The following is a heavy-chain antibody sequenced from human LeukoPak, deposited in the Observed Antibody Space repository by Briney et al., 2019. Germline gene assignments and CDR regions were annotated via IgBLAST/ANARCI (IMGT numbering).Heavy chain of an antibody. Sequence: VASVKVSCKASGGTFSSYAISWVRQAPGQGLEWMGGIIPIFGTANYAQKFQGRVTMTEDTSTDTAYMELSSLRSEDTAVYYCATGDWGGSYVFDYWGQGTLVTVSS. CDR1: GGTFSSYA. D-gene: IGHD1-26*01. CDR3: ATGDWGGSYVFDY. CDR2: IIPIFGTA. J-gene: IGHJ4*02. V-gene: IGHV1-69*06.